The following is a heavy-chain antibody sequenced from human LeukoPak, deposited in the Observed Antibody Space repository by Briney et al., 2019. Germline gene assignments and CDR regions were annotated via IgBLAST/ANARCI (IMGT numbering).Heavy chain of an antibody. CDR3: ARDMGRGAFAPGGFDP. J-gene: IGHJ5*02. D-gene: IGHD3-10*01. Sequence: PSETLSLTCTVSDDSISDYCRGWIRQPPGKGLEWIGYIYYSGSTYYNPSLKSRVTISVDTSKNQFSLKLSSVTAADTAVYYCARDMGRGAFAPGGFDPLGQGTLVTVSS. CDR2: IYYSGST. V-gene: IGHV4-30-4*01. CDR1: DDSISDYC.